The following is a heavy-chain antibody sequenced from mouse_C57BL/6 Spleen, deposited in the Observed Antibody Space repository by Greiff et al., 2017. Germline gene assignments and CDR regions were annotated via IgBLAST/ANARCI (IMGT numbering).Heavy chain of an antibody. CDR2: ISSGSSTI. Sequence: EVKLVESGGGLVKPGGSLKLSCAASGFTFSDYGMHWVRQAPEKGLEWVAYISSGSSTIYYAETVKGRFTISRDNAKNTLFLQMSSLRSEDTAMYYCASNLFLRSYAMDYWGQGTSVTVSS. CDR3: ASNLFLRSYAMDY. CDR1: GFTFSDYG. J-gene: IGHJ4*01. D-gene: IGHD1-1*01. V-gene: IGHV5-17*01.